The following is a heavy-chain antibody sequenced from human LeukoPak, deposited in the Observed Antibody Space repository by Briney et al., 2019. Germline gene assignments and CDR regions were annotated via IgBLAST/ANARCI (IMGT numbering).Heavy chain of an antibody. CDR2: IYYSGST. V-gene: IGHV4-59*01. D-gene: IGHD6-19*01. Sequence: SETLSLTCTVSGGSISSYYWSWIRQSPGKGLEWIGYIYYSGSTNYNPSLKSRVTISVDTSKNQFSLKLSSVTAADTAVYYCARDPPAVGGFDYWGQGTLVTVSS. CDR1: GGSISSYY. CDR3: ARDPPAVGGFDY. J-gene: IGHJ4*02.